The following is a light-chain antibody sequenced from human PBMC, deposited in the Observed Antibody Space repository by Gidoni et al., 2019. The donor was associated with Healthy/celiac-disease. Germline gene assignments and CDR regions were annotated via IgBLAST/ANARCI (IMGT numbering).Light chain of an antibody. CDR3: QQYNNWPFLT. V-gene: IGKV3D-15*01. Sequence: EIVMTQSPATLSVSPGERATLSCRASQSVSSNLAWYQQKPGQAPRLLIYGASTRATGIPARFSGSGSGTEFTLTISSLQSEDFAVYYWQQYNNWPFLTFGGGTKGEIK. CDR1: QSVSSN. CDR2: GAS. J-gene: IGKJ4*02.